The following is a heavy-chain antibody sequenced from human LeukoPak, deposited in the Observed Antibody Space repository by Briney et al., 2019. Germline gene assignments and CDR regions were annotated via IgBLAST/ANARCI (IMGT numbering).Heavy chain of an antibody. D-gene: IGHD1-14*01. CDR3: ASEKTATHYYYYMDV. Sequence: SVKVSCKASGGTFSSYAISWVRQAPGQGLEWMGGIIPIFGTANYAQKFQGRVTITADKSTSTAYMELSSLRSEDTAVYYCASEKTATHYYYYMDVWGKGTTVTVSS. V-gene: IGHV1-69*06. J-gene: IGHJ6*03. CDR2: IIPIFGTA. CDR1: GGTFSSYA.